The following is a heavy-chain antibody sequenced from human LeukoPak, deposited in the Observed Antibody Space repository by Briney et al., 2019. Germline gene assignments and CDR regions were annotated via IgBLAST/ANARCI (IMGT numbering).Heavy chain of an antibody. Sequence: PSETLSLTCTVSVGSISVYYWGWIGRPPGKGLGWIGRIYTSGSTNYNPSLKSRVTMSVDTSKNQFSLKLSSVTAADTAVYYCARVSELVVAATTYYYYYYMDVWGKGTTVTVSS. CDR3: ARVSELVVAATTYYYYYYMDV. D-gene: IGHD2-15*01. CDR1: VGSISVYY. V-gene: IGHV4-4*07. J-gene: IGHJ6*03. CDR2: IYTSGST.